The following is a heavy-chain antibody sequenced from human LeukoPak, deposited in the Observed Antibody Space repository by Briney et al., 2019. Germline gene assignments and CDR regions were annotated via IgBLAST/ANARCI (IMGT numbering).Heavy chain of an antibody. CDR2: IYYSGST. CDR1: GGSVSSGSYY. J-gene: IGHJ4*02. CDR3: ARYSSGWYYFDY. D-gene: IGHD6-19*01. V-gene: IGHV4-61*01. Sequence: PSETLSLTCTVSGGSVSSGSYYWRWIRQPPGTGLEWIGYIYYSGSTNYNPSLKSRVTISVDTSKNQFSLKLSSVTAADTAVYYCARYSSGWYYFDYWGQGTLVTVSS.